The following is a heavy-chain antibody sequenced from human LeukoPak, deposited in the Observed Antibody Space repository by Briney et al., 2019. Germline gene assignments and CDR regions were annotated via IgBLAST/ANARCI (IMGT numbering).Heavy chain of an antibody. D-gene: IGHD5-18*01. V-gene: IGHV3-9*01. CDR1: GFTFDDYA. Sequence: PGGSLRLSCAASGFTFDDYAMHWVRQAPGKGLEWVSGISCNSGTIGYADSVKRRFTISRDNAKNSLYLQMNSLRAEDTALYYCAKGDGYGYSSNFDYWGQGTLVTVAS. J-gene: IGHJ4*02. CDR2: ISCNSGTI. CDR3: AKGDGYGYSSNFDY.